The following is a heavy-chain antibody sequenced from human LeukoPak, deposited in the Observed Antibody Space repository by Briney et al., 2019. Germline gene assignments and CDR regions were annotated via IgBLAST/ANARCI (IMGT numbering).Heavy chain of an antibody. V-gene: IGHV1-46*01. CDR3: ARDFPIFGVVPDPLTPNDAFDI. CDR2: INPSGGST. Sequence: GASVKVSCKASGYTFTIYYMHWVRQAPGQGGEWMGIINPSGGSTSYAQKFQGRVTITRDMSTSTVYMELSSLRSEDTAVYYCARDFPIFGVVPDPLTPNDAFDIWGQGTMVTVSS. CDR1: GYTFTIYY. D-gene: IGHD3-3*01. J-gene: IGHJ3*02.